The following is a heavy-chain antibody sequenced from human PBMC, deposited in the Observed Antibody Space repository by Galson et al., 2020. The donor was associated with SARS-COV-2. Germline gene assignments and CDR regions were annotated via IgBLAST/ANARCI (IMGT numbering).Heavy chain of an antibody. CDR1: GGSFSGYY. CDR2: INHSGST. D-gene: IGHD3-10*01. J-gene: IGHJ5*02. CDR3: ARHSHYGSVPWFDP. V-gene: IGHV4-34*01. Sequence: SETLSLTCAVYGGSFSGYYWSWIRQPPGTGLEWIGEINHSGSTNYNPSLKSRVTISVDTSKNQFSLKLSSVTAADTDVYYCARHSHYGSVPWFDPWGQGTLVTVSS.